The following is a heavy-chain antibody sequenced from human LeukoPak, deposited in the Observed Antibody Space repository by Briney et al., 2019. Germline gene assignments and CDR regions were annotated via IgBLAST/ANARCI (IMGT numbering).Heavy chain of an antibody. CDR1: GYTLTELS. Sequence: GASVKLSCKVSGYTLTELSMHWVRQAPGKGLEWMGGFDRKDGETIYAQKFQGRVTMTEDTSTDTAYMELSSLRSEDTAVYYCATQPIAARPYYYYYMDVWGKGTTVTVSS. CDR2: FDRKDGET. CDR3: ATQPIAARPYYYYYMDV. J-gene: IGHJ6*03. V-gene: IGHV1-24*01. D-gene: IGHD6-6*01.